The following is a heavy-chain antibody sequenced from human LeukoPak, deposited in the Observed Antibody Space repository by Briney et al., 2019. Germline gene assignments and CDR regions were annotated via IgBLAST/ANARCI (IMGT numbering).Heavy chain of an antibody. D-gene: IGHD3-9*01. Sequence: SETLSLTCAVYGGSFSGYYWSWIRQPPGKGLEWIGEINHSGSTNYNPSLKGRVTISVDTSKNQFSLKLSSVTAADTAVYYCARRLRYFDWLLYDWADVWGQGTTVTVSS. CDR3: ARRLRYFDWLLYDWADV. CDR1: GGSFSGYY. J-gene: IGHJ6*02. CDR2: INHSGST. V-gene: IGHV4-34*01.